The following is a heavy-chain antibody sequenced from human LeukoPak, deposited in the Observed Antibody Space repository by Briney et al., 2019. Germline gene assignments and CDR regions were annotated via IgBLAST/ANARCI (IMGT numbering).Heavy chain of an antibody. CDR1: GFTFSSYG. Sequence: PGGSLRLSCAASGFTFSSYGMHWVRQAPGKGLEWVAVISYDGNNKYYADSLKGRFTISRDNSKNTLYLQVNSLRTEDTAVYYCAKGRGGYGGLDYWGQGTLVTVSS. J-gene: IGHJ4*02. CDR3: AKGRGGYGGLDY. V-gene: IGHV3-30*18. D-gene: IGHD5-12*01. CDR2: ISYDGNNK.